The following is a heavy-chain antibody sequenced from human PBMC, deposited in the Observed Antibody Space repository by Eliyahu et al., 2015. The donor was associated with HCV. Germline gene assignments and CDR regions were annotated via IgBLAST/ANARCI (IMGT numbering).Heavy chain of an antibody. V-gene: IGHV4-34*01. J-gene: IGHJ5*02. CDR1: GGSFSGYY. CDR3: ARGGGYCSSTSCYTWFDP. CDR2: INXXGST. Sequence: QVQLQQWGAGLLKPSETLSLTCAVYGGSFSGYYWXWIRQPPGKGLEWIGEINXXGSTNYNPSPKSRVTISVDTSKNQFSLKLSSVTAADTAVYYCARGGGYCSSTSCYTWFDPWGQGTLVTVSS. D-gene: IGHD2-2*02.